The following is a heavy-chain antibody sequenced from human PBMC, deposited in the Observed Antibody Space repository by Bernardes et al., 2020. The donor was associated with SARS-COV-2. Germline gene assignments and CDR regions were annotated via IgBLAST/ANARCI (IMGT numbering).Heavy chain of an antibody. V-gene: IGHV3-7*01. CDR3: ARDMSSTEGFGSELSPDYYYYGMDV. CDR1: GFTFSSYW. CDR2: IKQDGSEK. Sequence: GGSLRLSCAASGFTFSSYWMSWVRQAPGKGLEWVANIKQDGSEKYYVDSVKGRFTISRDNAKNSLYLQMNSLRAEDTAVYYCARDMSSTEGFGSELSPDYYYYGMDVWGQGTTVTVSS. J-gene: IGHJ6*02. D-gene: IGHD3-10*01.